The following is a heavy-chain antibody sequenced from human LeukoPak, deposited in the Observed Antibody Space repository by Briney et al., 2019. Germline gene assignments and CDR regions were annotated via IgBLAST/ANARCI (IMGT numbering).Heavy chain of an antibody. CDR1: GGSISSSSYY. CDR3: ARATSSSWYVG. D-gene: IGHD6-13*01. V-gene: IGHV4-61*05. J-gene: IGHJ4*02. Sequence: SETLSLTCTVSGGSISSSSYYWGWIRQPPGKGLEWIGYIYYSGSTNYNPSLKSRVTISVDTSKNQFSLKLSSVTAADTAVYYCARATSSSWYVGWGQGTLVTVSS. CDR2: IYYSGST.